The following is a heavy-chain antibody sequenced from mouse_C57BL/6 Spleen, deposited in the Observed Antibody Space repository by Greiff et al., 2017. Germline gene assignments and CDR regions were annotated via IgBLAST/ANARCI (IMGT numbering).Heavy chain of an antibody. J-gene: IGHJ4*01. D-gene: IGHD1-1*01. CDR1: GYTFTDYE. CDR3: TRWHYGSSYAMDY. Sequence: VQLVESGAELVRPGASVTLSCKASGYTFTDYEMHWVKQTPVHGLEWIGAIDPETGGTAYNQKFKGKAILTADKSSSTAYMELRSLTSEDSAVYYCTRWHYGSSYAMDYWGQGTSVTVSS. CDR2: IDPETGGT. V-gene: IGHV1-15*01.